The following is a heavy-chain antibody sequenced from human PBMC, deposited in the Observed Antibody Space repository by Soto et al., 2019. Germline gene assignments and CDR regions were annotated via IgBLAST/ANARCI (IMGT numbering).Heavy chain of an antibody. CDR2: IDYSGST. CDR1: GGSIRGEGYY. Sequence: QVQLQESGPGLVEPSQTLSLTCTVSGGSIRGEGYYWSWIRQHSGRGLEWIGYIDYSGSTYYNPSLKSRVIISVDTSKTQFFLNLSSVTAADTAVYYCARAWTATAGWANWFDRWGQGTLVTFSS. CDR3: ARAWTATAGWANWFDR. V-gene: IGHV4-31*03. J-gene: IGHJ5*02. D-gene: IGHD6-13*01.